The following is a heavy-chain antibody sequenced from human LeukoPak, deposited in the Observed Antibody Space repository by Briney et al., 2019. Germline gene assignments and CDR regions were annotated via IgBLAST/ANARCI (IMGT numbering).Heavy chain of an antibody. Sequence: PGGSLRLSCAVSGFIVNTYYTSWVRQAPEKGLEWVSSISSTGNYIYYADSVKGRFTISRDNAKNSLYLQMDSLRAEDTAVYYCARGNYYCGGDCYTAEYFQHWGQGTLVTVSS. V-gene: IGHV3-21*01. CDR1: GFIVNTYY. J-gene: IGHJ1*01. D-gene: IGHD2-21*02. CDR2: ISSTGNYI. CDR3: ARGNYYCGGDCYTAEYFQH.